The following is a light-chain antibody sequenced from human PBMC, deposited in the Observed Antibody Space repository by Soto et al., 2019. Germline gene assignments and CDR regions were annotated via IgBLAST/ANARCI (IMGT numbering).Light chain of an antibody. Sequence: QSALTQPASVSGSPGQSITISCTGTSSDVGGYNYVSWYQQPPGKPPKLMIYDDSNRPSGVSNRFSDSKSGNTASPTISGLQAEDEADYYCSSDTSRRTRVFGSGTKLTVL. CDR1: SSDVGGYNY. CDR3: SSDTSRRTRV. CDR2: DDS. J-gene: IGLJ1*01. V-gene: IGLV2-14*01.